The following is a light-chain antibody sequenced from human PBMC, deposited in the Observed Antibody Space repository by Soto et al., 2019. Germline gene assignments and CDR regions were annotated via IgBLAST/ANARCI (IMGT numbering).Light chain of an antibody. J-gene: IGLJ1*01. CDR1: ISNIGNNY. CDR3: AAWDDTVRSYV. Sequence: QSVLTQPPSVSGTPGQRVTISCSGSISNIGNNYVYWFQQLPGTAPRVLSNRNDQRPSGVPDRFSGSKSGTSASLAISGLRSEDEAEYYCAAWDDTVRSYVFGTGTKVTVL. V-gene: IGLV1-47*01. CDR2: RND.